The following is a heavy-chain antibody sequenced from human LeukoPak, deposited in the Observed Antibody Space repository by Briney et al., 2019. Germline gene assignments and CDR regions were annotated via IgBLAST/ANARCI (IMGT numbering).Heavy chain of an antibody. V-gene: IGHV3-23*01. Sequence: GGSLRLSCAASGFTFRNCAMSWVPQAPGKGLEWVSGINCTGYNTYYPDSVKGRLTISRDNSKNTLYLQMNSLGAEDTAVYYCAKHVSGSLFYFDYWGQRTLVTVSS. D-gene: IGHD3-10*01. CDR1: GFTFRNCA. CDR3: AKHVSGSLFYFDY. CDR2: INCTGYNT. J-gene: IGHJ4*02.